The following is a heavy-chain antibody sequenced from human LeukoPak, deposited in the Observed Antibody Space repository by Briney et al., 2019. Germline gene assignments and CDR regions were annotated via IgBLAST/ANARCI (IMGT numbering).Heavy chain of an antibody. J-gene: IGHJ4*02. CDR1: GFTVNTFY. D-gene: IGHD3-10*01. CDR2: LYTAGVT. V-gene: IGHV3-66*01. CDR3: ARSGPTVLWSKYFDY. Sequence: GGSLRLSCAASGFTVNTFYMSWVRQAPGKGLEWVSVLYTAGVTYYAASVQGRFTIPRDTSKNTLFLQMDDLRADDTATYYCARSGPTVLWSKYFDYWGQGALVTVSS.